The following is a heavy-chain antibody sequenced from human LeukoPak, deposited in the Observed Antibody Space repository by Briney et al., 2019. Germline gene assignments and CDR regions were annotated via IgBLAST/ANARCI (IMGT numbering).Heavy chain of an antibody. J-gene: IGHJ4*02. Sequence: GASVKVSCKASGYTFTGYYMHWVRQAPGQGLEWMGWINPNSGGTDYAQKFQGRVTMTRDTSISTASMELSGLTSDDTAVYYCARGAYPYCSRGTCFLAHFDSWGQGTLVTVSS. CDR3: ARGAYPYCSRGTCFLAHFDS. CDR1: GYTFTGYY. V-gene: IGHV1-2*02. D-gene: IGHD2-15*01. CDR2: INPNSGGT.